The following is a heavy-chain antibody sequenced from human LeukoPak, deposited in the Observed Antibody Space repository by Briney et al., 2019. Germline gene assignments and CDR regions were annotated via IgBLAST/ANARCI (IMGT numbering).Heavy chain of an antibody. J-gene: IGHJ6*03. V-gene: IGHV3-21*01. D-gene: IGHD4-17*01. Sequence: GGSLRLSCAASGFTFSSYSMNWVRQAPGKGLEWVSSNSSSSSYIYYADSVKGRFTISRDNAKNSLYLQMNSLRAEDTAVYYCARSGDYLGDYYYYYYMDVWGKGTTVTVSS. CDR2: NSSSSSYI. CDR1: GFTFSSYS. CDR3: ARSGDYLGDYYYYYYMDV.